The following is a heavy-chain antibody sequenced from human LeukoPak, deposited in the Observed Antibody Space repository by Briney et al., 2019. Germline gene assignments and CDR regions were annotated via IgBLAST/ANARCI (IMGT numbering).Heavy chain of an antibody. CDR2: IKQDGSEK. J-gene: IGHJ4*02. V-gene: IGHV3-7*01. CDR1: GCTFSSYW. CDR3: ARGGLRFIDY. D-gene: IGHD3-3*01. Sequence: GGSLRLSCAASGCTFSSYWMSWVRQAPGKGLEWVANIKQDGSEKYYVDSVKGRFTISRDNAKNSLYLQMNSLRAEDTAVYYCARGGLRFIDYWGQGTLVTVSS.